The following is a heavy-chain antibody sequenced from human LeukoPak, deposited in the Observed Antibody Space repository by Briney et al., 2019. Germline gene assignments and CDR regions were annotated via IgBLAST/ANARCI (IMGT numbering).Heavy chain of an antibody. Sequence: PSETLSLNCTVSGGSISTYYWSWLRQPPGKALEWIGNIYYSWSTNYNPSLKSRVTISVDTSKNQFSLKLTAVTAADTAVYYCARYRYSSAWSVVDYWGQGTLVTVPS. D-gene: IGHD6-19*01. CDR2: IYYSWST. J-gene: IGHJ4*02. CDR3: ARYRYSSAWSVVDY. CDR1: GGSISTYY. V-gene: IGHV4-59*08.